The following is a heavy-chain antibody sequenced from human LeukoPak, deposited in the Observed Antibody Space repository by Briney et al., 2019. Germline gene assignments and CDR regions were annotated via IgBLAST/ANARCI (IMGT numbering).Heavy chain of an antibody. CDR2: IYSGGNT. J-gene: IGHJ4*02. CDR3: ARGDFGGNSGLEY. CDR1: GFIVSTKY. D-gene: IGHD4-23*01. V-gene: IGHV3-53*01. Sequence: GGSLRLSCAASGFIVSTKYMSWVRQVPGKGLEWISLIYSGGNTYYSGSVKGRFSVSRDNSKNTVYLQMDSLRVEDTAVYYCARGDFGGNSGLEYWGQGSLVTVSS.